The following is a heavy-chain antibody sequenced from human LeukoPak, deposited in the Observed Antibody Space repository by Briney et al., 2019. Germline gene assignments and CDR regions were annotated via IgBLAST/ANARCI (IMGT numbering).Heavy chain of an antibody. CDR1: GGSISSGGYS. CDR3: ARKGGYYDSSGYYSGFDY. CDR2: IYYSGST. J-gene: IGHJ4*02. Sequence: SETLSLTCAVSGGSISSGGYSWSWIRQPPGKGLEWIGYIYYSGSTYYNPSLKSRVTISVDTSKNQFSLKLSSVTAADTAVYYCARKGGYYDSSGYYSGFDYWGQGTLVTVSS. D-gene: IGHD3-22*01. V-gene: IGHV4-30-2*03.